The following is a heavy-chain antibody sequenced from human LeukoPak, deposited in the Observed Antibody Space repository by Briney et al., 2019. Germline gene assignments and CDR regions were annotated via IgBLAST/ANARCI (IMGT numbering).Heavy chain of an antibody. CDR1: GFTLSSYA. CDR3: AKPDYYYGSGSYYNPIDY. CDR2: ISYDGSNK. V-gene: IGHV3-30-3*02. Sequence: GGSLRLSCAASGFTLSSYAMHWVRQAPGKGLEWVAVISYDGSNKYYADSVKGRFTISRDNSKNTLYLQMNSLRAEDTAVYYCAKPDYYYGSGSYYNPIDYWGQGTLVTVSS. D-gene: IGHD3-10*01. J-gene: IGHJ4*02.